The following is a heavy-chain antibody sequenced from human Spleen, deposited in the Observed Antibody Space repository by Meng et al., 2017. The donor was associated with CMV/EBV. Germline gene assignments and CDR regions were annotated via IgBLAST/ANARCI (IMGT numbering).Heavy chain of an antibody. CDR1: FTCGDYA. D-gene: IGHD3-22*01. CDR3: TRSYDSSGYFPFDY. V-gene: IGHV3-49*04. Sequence: FTCGDYAMSWVRQAPGKGLEWVGFIRSKAYWGTTEYATSVKGRITNSRDDSKSIAYLKINNLKTEDTAVYYCTRSYDSSGYFPFDYWGQGTLVTVSS. CDR2: IRSKAYWGTT. J-gene: IGHJ4*02.